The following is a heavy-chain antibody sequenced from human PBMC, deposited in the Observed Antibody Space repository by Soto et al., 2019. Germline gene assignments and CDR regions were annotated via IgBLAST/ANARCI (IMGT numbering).Heavy chain of an antibody. V-gene: IGHV4-31*03. J-gene: IGHJ4*02. CDR2: IYYSGST. CDR3: ARDYYDSSGRHTIDY. Sequence: SETLSLTCTVSGGSISSGGYYWSWIRQHPGKGLEWIGYIYYSGSTYYNPSLKSRVTISVDTSKNQFSLKLSSVTAADTAVYYCARDYYDSSGRHTIDYWGQGTQVTVSS. D-gene: IGHD3-22*01. CDR1: GGSISSGGYY.